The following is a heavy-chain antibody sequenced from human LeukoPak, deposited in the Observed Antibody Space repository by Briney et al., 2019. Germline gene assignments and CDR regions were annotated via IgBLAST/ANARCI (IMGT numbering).Heavy chain of an antibody. CDR2: IKQDGSEK. Sequence: GGSLRLSCAASGFTFSGYWMSWVRQAPGKGLEWVANIKQDGSEKYYVDSVKGRFTISRDNAKNSLYLQMNSLRAEDTAVYYCARMVFPYCTSTRCPDYYYYYMDVWGKGTTVTVSS. CDR1: GFTFSGYW. D-gene: IGHD2-2*01. J-gene: IGHJ6*03. V-gene: IGHV3-7*01. CDR3: ARMVFPYCTSTRCPDYYYYYMDV.